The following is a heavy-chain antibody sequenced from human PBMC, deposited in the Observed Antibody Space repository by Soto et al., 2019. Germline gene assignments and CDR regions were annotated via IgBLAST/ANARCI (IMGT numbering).Heavy chain of an antibody. D-gene: IGHD5-12*01. J-gene: IGHJ6*03. Sequence: ASVKVSCKASGYTFTSYAMHWVRQAPGQRLEWMGWINAGNGNTKYSQKFQGRVTITRDTSASTAYMELSSLRSEDTAVYYCARGRRGYSGYTASYYYYYMDVWGKGTTVTVSS. CDR2: INAGNGNT. CDR1: GYTFTSYA. V-gene: IGHV1-3*01. CDR3: ARGRRGYSGYTASYYYYYMDV.